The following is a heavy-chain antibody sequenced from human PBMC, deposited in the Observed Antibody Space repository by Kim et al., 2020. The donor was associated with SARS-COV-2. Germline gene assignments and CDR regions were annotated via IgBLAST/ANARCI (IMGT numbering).Heavy chain of an antibody. J-gene: IGHJ4*02. D-gene: IGHD5-18*01. V-gene: IGHV4-34*01. Sequence: SETLSLTCAVYGGSFSGYYWSWIRQPPGKGLEWIGEINHSGSTNYNPSLKSRVTISVDTSKNQFSLKLSSVTAADTAVYYCARWGGKGRYSYGPSDDYWGQGTLVTVSS. CDR1: GGSFSGYY. CDR3: ARWGGKGRYSYGPSDDY. CDR2: INHSGST.